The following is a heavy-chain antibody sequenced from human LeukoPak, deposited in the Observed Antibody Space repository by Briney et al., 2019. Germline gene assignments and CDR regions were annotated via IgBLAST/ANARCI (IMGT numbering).Heavy chain of an antibody. Sequence: SETLSLTCTVSGGSISSYYWSWIRQPPGKGLEWIGYIYYSGSTNYNPSLKSRVTISVDTSKNQFSLRLSSVTAADTAAYYCARSQAFYSGKNGWFDPWGQGTLVTVSS. J-gene: IGHJ5*02. CDR2: IYYSGST. CDR1: GGSISSYY. D-gene: IGHD6-13*01. CDR3: ARSQAFYSGKNGWFDP. V-gene: IGHV4-59*01.